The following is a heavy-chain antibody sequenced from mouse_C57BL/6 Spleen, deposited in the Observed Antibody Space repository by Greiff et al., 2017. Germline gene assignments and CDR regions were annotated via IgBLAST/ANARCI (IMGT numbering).Heavy chain of an antibody. J-gene: IGHJ4*01. CDR3: TRDDSSYAMDY. D-gene: IGHD1-1*01. CDR1: GFTFSSYA. Sequence: EVQLQESGEGLVKPGGSLKLSCAASGFTFSSYAMSWVRQTPEKRLEWVAYISSGGDYIYYADTVKGRFTISRDNARNTLYLQMSSLKSEDTAMYYWTRDDSSYAMDYWGQGTSVTVSS. V-gene: IGHV5-9-1*02. CDR2: ISSGGDYI.